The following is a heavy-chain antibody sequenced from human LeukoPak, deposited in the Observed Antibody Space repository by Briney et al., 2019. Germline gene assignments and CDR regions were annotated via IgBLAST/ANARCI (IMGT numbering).Heavy chain of an antibody. Sequence: GGSLRLSCVASGFTFRSYGMTWVRQSPGTGLEWVSAITDSGGSTKYTDSVRGRFTISRDNSDNTLYLHMNSLRAGDTAVYYCARCSGDICYSSPPDYWGQGTLVTVSS. V-gene: IGHV3-23*01. CDR1: GFTFRSYG. D-gene: IGHD2-15*01. CDR2: ITDSGGST. J-gene: IGHJ4*02. CDR3: ARCSGDICYSSPPDY.